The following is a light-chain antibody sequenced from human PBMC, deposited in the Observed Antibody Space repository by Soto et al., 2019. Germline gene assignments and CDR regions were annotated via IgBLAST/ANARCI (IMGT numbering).Light chain of an antibody. J-gene: IGLJ2*01. V-gene: IGLV2-14*01. CDR2: DVS. CDR3: SSYTSSSIYVV. CDR1: SSDVGGYNY. Sequence: QSALTQPASVSGSPGQSITISCTGTSSDVGGYNYVSWYQQHPGKAPKLMIYDVSNRPSGVSNRFSGSKPGNTASLTISGLQAEDEADYYCSSYTSSSIYVVFGGGTKVTVL.